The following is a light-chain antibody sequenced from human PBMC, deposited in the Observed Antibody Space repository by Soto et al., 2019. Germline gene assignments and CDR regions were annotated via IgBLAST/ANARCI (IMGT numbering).Light chain of an antibody. Sequence: AIQLTQSPSSLSASVGDRVTITCRASQGISSALAWYQQKPGKAPKLLIYDASSLESGVPTRFSGSGSGTDFTLTISSLQPEDFATYYCQQFNSYPITFGQGTRLEIK. V-gene: IGKV1-13*02. CDR3: QQFNSYPIT. CDR2: DAS. J-gene: IGKJ5*01. CDR1: QGISSA.